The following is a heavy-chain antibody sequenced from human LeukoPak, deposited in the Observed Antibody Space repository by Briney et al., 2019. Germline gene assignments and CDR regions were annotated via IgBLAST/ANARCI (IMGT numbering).Heavy chain of an antibody. CDR1: GFTFTNYA. CDR3: AKGRTYCSGGGCYYGMDV. Sequence: PGGSLRLSCAASGFTFTNYAMTWVRQAPGKGLEWVSAISGSGRNTYHADSVKGRFSISRDNSKNTLYLQMHSLRAEDTAVYYCAKGRTYCSGGGCYYGMDVWGQGTKGNGSS. D-gene: IGHD2-15*01. CDR2: ISGSGRNT. V-gene: IGHV3-23*01. J-gene: IGHJ6*02.